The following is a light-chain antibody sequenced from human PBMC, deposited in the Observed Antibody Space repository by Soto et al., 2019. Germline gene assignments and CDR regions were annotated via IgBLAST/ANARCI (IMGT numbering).Light chain of an antibody. V-gene: IGLV2-14*03. J-gene: IGLJ1*01. Sequence: QSVLTQPASVSGSPGQSITISCTGTSSDVGDHNYVAWYQQHPGKAPKLIIYDVNNRPSGISNRFSGFKSGNTASLTISWLQAEDEADYFCSSPTSSSTSVFGTGTKVTVL. CDR3: SSPTSSSTSV. CDR1: SSDVGDHNY. CDR2: DVN.